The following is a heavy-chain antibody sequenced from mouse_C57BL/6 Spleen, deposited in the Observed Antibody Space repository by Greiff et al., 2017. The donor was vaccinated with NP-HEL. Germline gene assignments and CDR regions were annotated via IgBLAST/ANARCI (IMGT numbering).Heavy chain of an antibody. D-gene: IGHD4-1*01. Sequence: QVQLQQSGPELVKPGASVKISCKASGYAFSSSWMNWVKQRPGKGLEWIGNINPSNGGTNYNEKFKSKATLTVDKSSSTAYMQLSSLTSEDSAVYYCARGGGTGTWGAWFAYWGQGTLVTVSA. CDR1: GYAFSSSW. J-gene: IGHJ3*01. CDR2: INPSNGGT. V-gene: IGHV1-82*01. CDR3: ARGGGTGTWGAWFAY.